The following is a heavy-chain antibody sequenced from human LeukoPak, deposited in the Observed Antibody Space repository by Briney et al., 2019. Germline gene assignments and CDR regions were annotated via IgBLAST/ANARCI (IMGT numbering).Heavy chain of an antibody. CDR3: ARDPQLVLPFDY. D-gene: IGHD6-13*01. CDR2: ISSSSSYI. Sequence: GGSLRLSCAASGFPFSSYSMNWVRQAPGKGLEWVSSISSSSSYIYYADSVKGRFTISRDNSKNTLYLQMNSLRAEDTAVYYCARDPQLVLPFDYWGQGTLVTVSS. J-gene: IGHJ4*02. CDR1: GFPFSSYS. V-gene: IGHV3-21*01.